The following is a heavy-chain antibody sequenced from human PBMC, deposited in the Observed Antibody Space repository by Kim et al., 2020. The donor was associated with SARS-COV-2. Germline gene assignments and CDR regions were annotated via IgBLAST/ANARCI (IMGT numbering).Heavy chain of an antibody. CDR2: INHSGST. CDR1: GGSFSGYY. D-gene: IGHD6-13*01. J-gene: IGHJ6*02. Sequence: SETLSLTCAVYGGSFSGYYWSWIRQPPGKGLEWIGEINHSGSTNYNPSLKSRVTISVDTSKNQFSLKLSSVTAADTAVYYCARAAGLYYYYYYGMDVWGQGTTVTVSS. CDR3: ARAAGLYYYYYYGMDV. V-gene: IGHV4-34*01.